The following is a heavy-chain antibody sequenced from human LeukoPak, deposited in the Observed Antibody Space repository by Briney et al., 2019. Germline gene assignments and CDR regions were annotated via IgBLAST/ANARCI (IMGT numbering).Heavy chain of an antibody. Sequence: PSETLSPTCTVSGGSISSSSYYWGWIRQPPGKGLEWIGSIYYSGSTYYNPSLKSRVTIYVDTSKNQFSLKLSSVTAADTAVYYCARHGFGELLHPDYWGQGTLVTVSS. CDR2: IYYSGST. CDR1: GGSISSSSYY. D-gene: IGHD3-10*01. V-gene: IGHV4-39*01. J-gene: IGHJ4*02. CDR3: ARHGFGELLHPDY.